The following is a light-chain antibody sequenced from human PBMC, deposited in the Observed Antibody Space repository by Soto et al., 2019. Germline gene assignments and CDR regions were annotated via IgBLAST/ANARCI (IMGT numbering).Light chain of an antibody. CDR3: QQRSNWPV. V-gene: IGKV3-11*01. CDR1: QNVSSY. CDR2: DAS. J-gene: IGKJ5*01. Sequence: QSPATLSLSPVERATLSCRASQNVSSYLAWYQQKPGQAPRLLIYDASNRATGIPARFSGSGSGTDFTLTISSLEPEDFAVYYCQQRSNWPVFGQGTPLRL.